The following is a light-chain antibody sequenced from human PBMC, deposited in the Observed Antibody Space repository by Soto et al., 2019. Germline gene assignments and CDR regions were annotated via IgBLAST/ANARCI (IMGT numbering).Light chain of an antibody. Sequence: QYVLTQPASVSGSPGQSITISCTGTSSDVGAYSYVSWYQHHPGKAPKLMIYDVSNRPSGVSNRFSGSKSGNTASLTISGLQAEDEADYYCSSSTSSTTVVFGGGTKLTVL. V-gene: IGLV2-14*03. CDR1: SSDVGAYSY. CDR3: SSSTSSTTVV. CDR2: DVS. J-gene: IGLJ2*01.